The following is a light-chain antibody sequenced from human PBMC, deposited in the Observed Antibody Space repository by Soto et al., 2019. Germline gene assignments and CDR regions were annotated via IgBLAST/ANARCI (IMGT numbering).Light chain of an antibody. J-gene: IGKJ1*01. CDR3: QQYNNWLWT. CDR2: GAS. CDR1: QSVGSN. V-gene: IGKV3-15*01. Sequence: IVMMQSPATLSVSPGERATLSCRASQSVGSNLAWYQQKPGQAPRLLIYGASTRATGIPARFSGSGSGTDFTLTISSLQSEDFAVYYCQQYNNWLWTFGQGTRWIS.